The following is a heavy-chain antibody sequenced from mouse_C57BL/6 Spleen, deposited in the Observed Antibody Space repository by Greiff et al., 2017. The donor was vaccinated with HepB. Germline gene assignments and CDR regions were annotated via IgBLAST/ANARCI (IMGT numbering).Heavy chain of an antibody. CDR2: IYPGDGDT. J-gene: IGHJ4*01. Sequence: VQLQQSGAELVKPGASVKISCKASGYAFSSYWMNWVKQRPGKGLEWIGQIYPGDGDTNYNGKFKGKATLTADKSSSTAYMQLSSLTSEDSAVYFCARGKEEGYAMDYWGQRTSVTVSS. CDR1: GYAFSSYW. CDR3: ARGKEEGYAMDY. V-gene: IGHV1-80*01.